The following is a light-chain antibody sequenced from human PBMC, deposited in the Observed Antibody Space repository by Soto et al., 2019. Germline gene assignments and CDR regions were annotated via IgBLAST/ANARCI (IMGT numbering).Light chain of an antibody. Sequence: DIQMTQSPSSLSASVGDRVTITCRASQGISNYIAWYQQKPGKAPKLLIYAASTLQSGVPSRFSGSGSGTDFTLNIHSLQPEDVATYSCQKYSSVPLFGPGTKVDIK. CDR1: QGISNY. V-gene: IGKV1-27*01. J-gene: IGKJ3*01. CDR3: QKYSSVPL. CDR2: AAS.